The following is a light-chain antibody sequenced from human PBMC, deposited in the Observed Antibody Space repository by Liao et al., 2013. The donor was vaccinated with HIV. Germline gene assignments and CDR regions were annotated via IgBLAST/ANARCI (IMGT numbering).Light chain of an antibody. J-gene: IGLJ2*01. V-gene: IGLV3-21*04. Sequence: SYELTQPPSVSVAPGTTATITCGGKDLESRRVHWYQQKPGQAPVLVLYYGSDRPSGIPERFSGSKSGNTATLTISRVEAGDEADYYCQVWDTFIEHVVFGGGTKLIVL. CDR1: DLESRR. CDR3: QVWDTFIEHVV. CDR2: YGS.